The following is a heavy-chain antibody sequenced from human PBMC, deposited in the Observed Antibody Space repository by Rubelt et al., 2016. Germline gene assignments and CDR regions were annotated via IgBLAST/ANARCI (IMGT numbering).Heavy chain of an antibody. V-gene: IGHV4-34*01. CDR1: GGSFSGYY. D-gene: IGHD5-12*01. CDR3: ARALRGYPLDY. J-gene: IGHJ4*02. Sequence: QVQLQQWGAGLLKPSETLSLTCAVYGGSFSGYYWSWIRQPPGKGLEWIGEINHSGSTNYNPSLKSRVTISVDTSKNQFSLKLSSVTAADTAVYYCARALRGYPLDYWGQGTLVTVSS. CDR2: INHSGST.